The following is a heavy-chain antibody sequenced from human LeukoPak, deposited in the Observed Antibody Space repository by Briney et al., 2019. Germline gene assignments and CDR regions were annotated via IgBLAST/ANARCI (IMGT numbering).Heavy chain of an antibody. J-gene: IGHJ4*02. CDR1: GYTFTSYG. D-gene: IGHD3-10*01. Sequence: ASVKVSCKASGYTFTSYGISWVRQAPGQGLEWMGWISAYNGNTNYAQKLQGRVTMTTDTSTSTAYMELRSLRSDDTAVYYCARVTYYYGSGSYYRGFDYWGQGTLVTVPS. CDR3: ARVTYYYGSGSYYRGFDY. V-gene: IGHV1-18*01. CDR2: ISAYNGNT.